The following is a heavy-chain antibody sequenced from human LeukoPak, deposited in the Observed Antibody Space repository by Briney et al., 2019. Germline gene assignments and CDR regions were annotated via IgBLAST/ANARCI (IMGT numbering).Heavy chain of an antibody. D-gene: IGHD6-19*01. Sequence: GESLKISCQGSGYSFTSYWIGWVRQMPGKGLEWMGIIYPGDSDTRYSPSFQGQVTISADKSISTAYLQWSSLKASDTAMYYCARQVGVYSSGWFGTPSLNWFDPWGQGTLVTVSS. V-gene: IGHV5-51*01. CDR1: GYSFTSYW. CDR2: IYPGDSDT. CDR3: ARQVGVYSSGWFGTPSLNWFDP. J-gene: IGHJ5*02.